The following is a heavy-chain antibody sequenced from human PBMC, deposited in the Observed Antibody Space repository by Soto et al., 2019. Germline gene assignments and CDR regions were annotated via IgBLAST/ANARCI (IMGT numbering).Heavy chain of an antibody. CDR3: AREETAWPLAYGLDV. CDR2: ISTRSDI. J-gene: IGHJ6*02. Sequence: PRGSLRLSCAASGFTFIGYSISCFRHASGKGLEWVASISTRSDIYSADSVKGRFTISRDNAKNSVSLQMNSLRAEDTAVYYCAREETAWPLAYGLDVWGQGTTVTV. V-gene: IGHV3-21*01. D-gene: IGHD2-21*02. CDR1: GFTFIGYS.